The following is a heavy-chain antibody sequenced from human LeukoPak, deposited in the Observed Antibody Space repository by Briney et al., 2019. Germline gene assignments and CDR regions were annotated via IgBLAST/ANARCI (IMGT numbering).Heavy chain of an antibody. CDR3: AKDRGRPPARAGYFDY. CDR1: GFTFSSSA. CDR2: ISGSDGST. D-gene: IGHD3-10*01. V-gene: IGHV3-23*01. Sequence: GGSLRLSCAASGFTFSSSAMSWVRLAPGKGLEWVSGISGSDGSTYYADSVKGRFTISRDNSKNTLFLEMNSLRAEDTAVYYCAKDRGRPPARAGYFDYWGQGTLVTVSS. J-gene: IGHJ4*02.